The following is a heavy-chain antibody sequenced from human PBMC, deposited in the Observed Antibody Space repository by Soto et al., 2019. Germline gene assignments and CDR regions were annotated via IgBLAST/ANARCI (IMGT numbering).Heavy chain of an antibody. CDR1: GGSVNSGSFY. Sequence: QVQLQESGPGLVKPSETLSLTCTVSGGSVNSGSFYWSWIRQPPGKGLEWIGYIYNSGSTNYNPSLKSRVSMSVDTSKNQFSLRLSSVTAADTAVYYCARDLDYAASLGWYFDLWGRGTLVTVSS. D-gene: IGHD4-17*01. CDR3: ARDLDYAASLGWYFDL. J-gene: IGHJ2*01. V-gene: IGHV4-61*01. CDR2: IYNSGST.